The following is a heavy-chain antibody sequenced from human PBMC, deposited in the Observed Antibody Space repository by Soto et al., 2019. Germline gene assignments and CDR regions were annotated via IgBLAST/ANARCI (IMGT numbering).Heavy chain of an antibody. CDR1: ALTASKNY. D-gene: IGHD3-10*01. CDR3: ARGGSGSDWDYYGMDV. V-gene: IGHV3-66*01. CDR2: IYIGGTT. Sequence: SGGGLVQPGGSLRLSCAGSALTASKNYMSWVRQPPGKGLEWVSVIYIGGTTYYADSVKDRFSISRDNSKSTLYLQMDNLRAGDTAVYYCARGGSGSDWDYYGMDVWGQGTTVTVSS. J-gene: IGHJ6*02.